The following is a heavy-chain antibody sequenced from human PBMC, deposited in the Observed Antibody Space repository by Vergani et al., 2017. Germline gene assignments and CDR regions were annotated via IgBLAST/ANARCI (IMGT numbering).Heavy chain of an antibody. CDR2: INIGGRT. D-gene: IGHD4-17*01. CDR1: SFSVSSHY. J-gene: IGHJ3*02. V-gene: IGHV3-66*02. Sequence: LAESGGGLVQPGGSLRLSCAASSFSVSSHYMTWVRQAPGKGLEWVSTINIGGRTPYADSVKGRLTLTRDDSKNTLHLQMNSLRPEDTAVYYCARGMTTETTDLDGFDIWGQGTMVSVSS. CDR3: ARGMTTETTDLDGFDI.